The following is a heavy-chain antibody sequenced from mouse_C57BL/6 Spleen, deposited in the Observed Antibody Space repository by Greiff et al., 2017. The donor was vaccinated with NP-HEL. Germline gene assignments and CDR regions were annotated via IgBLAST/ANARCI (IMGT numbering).Heavy chain of an antibody. J-gene: IGHJ1*03. Sequence: VQLQQPGAELVRPGSSVKLSCKASGYTFTSYWMHWVKQRPIQGLEWIGNIDPSDSETHYNQKFKDKATLTVDKSSSTAYMQLSSLTSEDSAVYYCAREYYYYGSSYGDWYFDVWGTGTTVTVSS. V-gene: IGHV1-52*01. D-gene: IGHD1-1*01. CDR1: GYTFTSYW. CDR2: IDPSDSET. CDR3: AREYYYYGSSYGDWYFDV.